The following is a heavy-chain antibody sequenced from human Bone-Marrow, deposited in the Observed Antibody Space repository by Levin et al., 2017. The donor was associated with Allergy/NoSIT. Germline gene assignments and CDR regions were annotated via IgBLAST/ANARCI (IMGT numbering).Heavy chain of an antibody. D-gene: IGHD2-21*02. Sequence: GESLKISCAASGFTFSSYDMHWVRQATGKGLEWVSAIGTAGDTYYPGSVKGRFTISRENAKNSLYLQMNSLRAGDTAVYYCARGALAYCGGDCYSWFDPWGQGTLVTVSS. CDR2: IGTAGDT. J-gene: IGHJ5*02. CDR3: ARGALAYCGGDCYSWFDP. CDR1: GFTFSSYD. V-gene: IGHV3-13*01.